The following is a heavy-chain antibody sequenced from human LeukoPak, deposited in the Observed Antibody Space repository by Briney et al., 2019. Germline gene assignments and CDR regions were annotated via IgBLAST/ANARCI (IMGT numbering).Heavy chain of an antibody. V-gene: IGHV3-30*04. D-gene: IGHD3-9*01. CDR2: ISFAGDIY. Sequence: GGSLRLSCAASGFTFTSYAMHWVRQAPGKGLEWVAVISFAGDIYYYADSVKGRFTISRDNSRSTLYLHMNSLRAEDTAVYYCAKKREPGLAGYGGFEYWGQGTPVTVSS. CDR3: AKKREPGLAGYGGFEY. CDR1: GFTFTSYA. J-gene: IGHJ4*02.